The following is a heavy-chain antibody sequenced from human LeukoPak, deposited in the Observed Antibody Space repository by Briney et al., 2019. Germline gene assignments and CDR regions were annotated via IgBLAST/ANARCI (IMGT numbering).Heavy chain of an antibody. V-gene: IGHV4-39*01. Sequence: SETLSLTCTVSGGSISSNSYYWGWIRQPPGTGLKWIGSIYYSGSTYYNPSLKSRVTISVDTSKNQFSLKLNSVTAADTAVYYCARLATIVPGYYYYYMDVWGKGTTVTISS. J-gene: IGHJ6*03. CDR1: GGSISSNSYY. CDR3: ARLATIVPGYYYYYMDV. CDR2: IYYSGST. D-gene: IGHD5-12*01.